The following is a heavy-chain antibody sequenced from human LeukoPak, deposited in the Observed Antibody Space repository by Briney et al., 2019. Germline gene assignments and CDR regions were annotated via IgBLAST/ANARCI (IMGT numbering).Heavy chain of an antibody. CDR2: VSGSGGTT. CDR3: AKDCAYGAHAFDY. J-gene: IGHJ4*02. Sequence: PGGSLRLSCEASGFTFRSHAMNWVRQGPGKGLEWVSAVSGSGGTTFYADSVKGRFTISRDNSKNTLYLQMNSLRAEDTAVYYCAKDCAYGAHAFDYWGQGSLVTVSS. D-gene: IGHD4/OR15-4a*01. CDR1: GFTFRSHA. V-gene: IGHV3-23*01.